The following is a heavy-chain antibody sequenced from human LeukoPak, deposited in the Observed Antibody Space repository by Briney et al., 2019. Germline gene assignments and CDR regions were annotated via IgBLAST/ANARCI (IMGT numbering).Heavy chain of an antibody. CDR2: ISGSGGST. CDR1: GFTFSNYA. V-gene: IGHV3-23*01. Sequence: GGSLRLSCAASGFTFSNYAMSWVRQAPGKGLEWVSAISGSGGSTYYADSVKGRFTISRDNSRNTLYLQMNSLRAEDTAVYYCAKYGDESSGYYSDWGQGTLVTVSS. D-gene: IGHD3-22*01. J-gene: IGHJ4*02. CDR3: AKYGDESSGYYSD.